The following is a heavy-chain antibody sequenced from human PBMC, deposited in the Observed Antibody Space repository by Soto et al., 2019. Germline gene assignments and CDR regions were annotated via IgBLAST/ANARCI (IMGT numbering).Heavy chain of an antibody. CDR2: INPGNGYT. J-gene: IGHJ4*02. CDR3: ASRPGLEGGPFDF. Sequence: QVSLVQSGAEVKKPGASVKLSCEASGYTFTALPIHWVRQAPGQRLEWMGWINPGNGYTEYSQKFQDRVTITRVTSASTAYLELNSLKSEDTAVYYCASRPGLEGGPFDFWGQGTLVTVTS. V-gene: IGHV1-3*01. D-gene: IGHD1-1*01. CDR1: GYTFTALP.